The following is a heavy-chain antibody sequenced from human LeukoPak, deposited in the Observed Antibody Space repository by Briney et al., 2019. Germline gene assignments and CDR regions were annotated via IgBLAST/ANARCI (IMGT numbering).Heavy chain of an antibody. CDR2: IIPILGIA. J-gene: IGHJ5*02. CDR3: ARADYGGNRWFDP. Sequence: GALVKVSCKASGGTFSSYAISWVRQAPGQGLEWMGRIIPILGIANYAQKFQGRVTITADKSTSTAYMELSSLRSEDTAVYYCARADYGGNRWFDPWGQGTLVTVSS. CDR1: GGTFSSYA. D-gene: IGHD4-23*01. V-gene: IGHV1-69*04.